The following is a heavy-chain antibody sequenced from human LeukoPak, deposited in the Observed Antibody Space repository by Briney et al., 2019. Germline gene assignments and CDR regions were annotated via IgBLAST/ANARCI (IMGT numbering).Heavy chain of an antibody. V-gene: IGHV4-39*01. CDR2: IYYSGST. CDR3: ARGLSSIAARQSDY. J-gene: IGHJ4*02. CDR1: GGSISSSSYY. Sequence: PSETLSLTCTVSGGSISSSSYYWGWIRQPPGKGLEWIGSIYYSGSTYYNPSLKSRVTISVDTSKNQFSLKLSSVTAADTAVYYCARGLSSIAARQSDYWGQGTLVTVSS. D-gene: IGHD6-6*01.